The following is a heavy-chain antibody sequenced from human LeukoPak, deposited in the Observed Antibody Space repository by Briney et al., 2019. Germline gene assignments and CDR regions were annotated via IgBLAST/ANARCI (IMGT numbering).Heavy chain of an antibody. CDR3: ARHEPYNSGSHYDY. CDR2: VTGGGTT. V-gene: IGHV3-23*01. D-gene: IGHD3-10*01. J-gene: IGHJ4*02. Sequence: GGSLRLSCAASGFTFSSYAMSWVRQAPGKGLEWVSAVTGGGTTFYADSVKGRFTISRDNSKNTLDLQIYSLRAEDTAMYYCARHEPYNSGSHYDYWGQGTLVTVSS. CDR1: GFTFSSYA.